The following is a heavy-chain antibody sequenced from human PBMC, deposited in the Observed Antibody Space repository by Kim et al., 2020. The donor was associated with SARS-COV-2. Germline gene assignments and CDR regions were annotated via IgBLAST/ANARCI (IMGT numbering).Heavy chain of an antibody. J-gene: IGHJ4*02. CDR2: ISSSSSYT. D-gene: IGHD2-15*01. CDR1: GFTFSDYY. CDR3: ARVRYCSGGSCYSDYFDY. Sequence: GGSLRLSCAASGFTFSDYYMSWIRQAPGKGLEWVSYISSSSSYTNYADSVKGRFTISRDNAKNSLYLQMNSLRAEDTAVYYCARVRYCSGGSCYSDYFDYWGQGTLVTVSS. V-gene: IGHV3-11*05.